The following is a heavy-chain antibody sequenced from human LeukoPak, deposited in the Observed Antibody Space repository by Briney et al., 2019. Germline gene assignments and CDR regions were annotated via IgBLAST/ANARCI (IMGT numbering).Heavy chain of an antibody. D-gene: IGHD3-9*01. Sequence: GGSLRLSCAASGFTFSSYAMSWVRQAPGKGLEWVGRIKSKTDGGTTDYAAPVKGRFTISRDDSKNTLYLQMNSLKTEDTAVYYCTTITEKTYYDILTGYYLLGYWGQGTLVTVSS. CDR1: GFTFSSYA. V-gene: IGHV3-15*01. CDR3: TTITEKTYYDILTGYYLLGY. CDR2: IKSKTDGGTT. J-gene: IGHJ4*02.